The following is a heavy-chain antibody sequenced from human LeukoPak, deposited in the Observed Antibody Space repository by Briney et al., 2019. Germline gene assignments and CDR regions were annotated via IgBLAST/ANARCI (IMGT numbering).Heavy chain of an antibody. CDR2: INPNSGGT. CDR3: AREVVVAATGFDY. Sequence: ASVKVSCKASGYTFTGYYMHWVRQAPGQGLEWMGWINPNSGGTNYAQKFQGRVTMTSDTSISTAYMELSRLRSDDTAVYYCAREVVVAATGFDYWGQGTLVTVSS. V-gene: IGHV1-2*02. CDR1: GYTFTGYY. J-gene: IGHJ4*02. D-gene: IGHD2-15*01.